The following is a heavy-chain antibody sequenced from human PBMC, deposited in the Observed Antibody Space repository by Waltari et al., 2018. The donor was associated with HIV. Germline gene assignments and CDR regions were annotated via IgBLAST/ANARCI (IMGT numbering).Heavy chain of an antibody. Sequence: EVQLVETGGGLIQPGGSLILSCAVSGFPVRSNYLDWVRQAPGKGLEWVSVIYSGGSTYYADSVKGRFTISRDNSKNTLYLQMNSLRAEDTAVYYCARNTYGSGSDLDYYGMDVWGQGTTVTVSS. CDR1: GFPVRSNY. V-gene: IGHV3-53*02. CDR3: ARNTYGSGSDLDYYGMDV. J-gene: IGHJ6*02. CDR2: IYSGGST. D-gene: IGHD3-10*01.